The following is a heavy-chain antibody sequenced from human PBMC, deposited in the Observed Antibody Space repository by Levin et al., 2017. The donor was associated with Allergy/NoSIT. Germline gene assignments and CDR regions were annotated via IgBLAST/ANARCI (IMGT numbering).Heavy chain of an antibody. CDR1: GYTFTGYY. CDR2: INPNSGGT. V-gene: IGHV1-2*02. D-gene: IGHD6-19*01. CDR3: ARELGSGWLGDVRDY. Sequence: ASVKVSCKASGYTFTGYYMHWVRQAPGQGLEWMGWINPNSGGTNYAQKFQGRVTMTRDTSISTAYMELSRLRSDDTAVYYCARELGSGWLGDVRDYWGQGTLVTVSS. J-gene: IGHJ4*02.